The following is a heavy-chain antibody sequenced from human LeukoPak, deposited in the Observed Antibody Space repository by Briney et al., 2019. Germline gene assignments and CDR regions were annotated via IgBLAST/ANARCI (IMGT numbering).Heavy chain of an antibody. V-gene: IGHV3-48*03. Sequence: PGGSLRLSCAASGFTFSSYEMNWVRQAPGKGLEWVSYISSSGSTIYYADSVKGRFTISRDNSKNTLYLQMNSLRAEDTAVYYCAKGRGLIIPLDYWGQGTLVTVSS. CDR2: ISSSGSTI. CDR3: AKGRGLIIPLDY. CDR1: GFTFSSYE. J-gene: IGHJ4*02. D-gene: IGHD3-10*01.